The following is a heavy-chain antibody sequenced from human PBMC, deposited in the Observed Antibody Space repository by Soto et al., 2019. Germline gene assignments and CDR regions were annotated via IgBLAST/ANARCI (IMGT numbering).Heavy chain of an antibody. D-gene: IGHD2-2*02. CDR2: IWYDASNK. CDR1: GFTFSSYG. V-gene: IGHV3-33*01. Sequence: GGSLRLSCAVSGFTFSSYGMHWVRQAPGKGLEWVAVIWYDASNKYYADSVKGRFTISRDNSKNTLYLQMNSLRADDTGVYYCARVRSCSSTTCYNFDYWGQGILVTVSS. CDR3: ARVRSCSSTTCYNFDY. J-gene: IGHJ4*02.